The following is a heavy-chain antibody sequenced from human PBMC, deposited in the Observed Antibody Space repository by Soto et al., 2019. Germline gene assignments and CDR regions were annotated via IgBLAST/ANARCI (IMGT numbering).Heavy chain of an antibody. CDR3: SRDYEGAYCGGDCYSGGAFDI. CDR2: ISSSSIYI. CDR1: GFTFSSYC. D-gene: IGHD2-21*02. V-gene: IGHV3-21*01. Sequence: GGSLRLSCAASGFTFSSYCINWVRQAPWKGLEWVSSISSSSIYIYYADSVKGRFTISRDNAKNSLYLQMNSLRAEDTAVYYCSRDYEGAYCGGDCYSGGAFDIWGQGTMVTVSS. J-gene: IGHJ3*02.